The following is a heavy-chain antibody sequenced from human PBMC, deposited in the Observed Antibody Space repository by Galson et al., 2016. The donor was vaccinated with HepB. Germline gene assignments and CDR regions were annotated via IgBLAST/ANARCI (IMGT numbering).Heavy chain of an antibody. Sequence: SVKVSCKASGYTFTKYGITWVRQAPGQGLEWMGWISANTGDTNYAQKFQGRVTMTTDTSTTTALMDLRSLRGDDTAVYYGELAVAGNFDYGGQGTLVTVSS. CDR1: GYTFTKYG. V-gene: IGHV1-18*01. CDR3: ELAVAGNFDY. CDR2: ISANTGDT. D-gene: IGHD6-19*01. J-gene: IGHJ4*02.